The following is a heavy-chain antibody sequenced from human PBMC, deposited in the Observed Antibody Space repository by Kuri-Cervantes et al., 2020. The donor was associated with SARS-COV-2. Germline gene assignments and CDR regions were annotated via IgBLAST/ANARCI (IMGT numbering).Heavy chain of an antibody. V-gene: IGHV2-5*02. CDR1: GFSLSTSGVG. CDR3: AHRGYYDSSGSLDY. J-gene: IGHJ4*02. D-gene: IGHD3-22*01. Sequence: SGPTLVKPTQTLTLTCTFSGFSLSTSGVGVGWIRQPPGKALEWLALIYWDDDKRYSPSLKSRLTITKDTSKNQVVLTTTNMDPVDTATYYCAHRGYYDSSGSLDYWGQGTLVTVSS. CDR2: IYWDDDK.